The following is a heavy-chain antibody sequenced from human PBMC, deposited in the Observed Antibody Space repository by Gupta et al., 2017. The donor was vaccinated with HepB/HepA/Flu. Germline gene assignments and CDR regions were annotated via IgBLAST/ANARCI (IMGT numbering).Heavy chain of an antibody. Sequence: QVQLVQSGAEVKKPGASVKVSCKASGYTFTGYYMHWVRPAPGQGLEWMGWINPNSGGTNYAQKFQGRVTMTRDTSISTAYMELSRLRSDDTAVYYCAREINKANWATRGWFDPWGQGTLVTVSS. V-gene: IGHV1-2*02. CDR3: AREINKANWATRGWFDP. CDR2: INPNSGGT. D-gene: IGHD7-27*01. CDR1: GYTFTGYY. J-gene: IGHJ5*02.